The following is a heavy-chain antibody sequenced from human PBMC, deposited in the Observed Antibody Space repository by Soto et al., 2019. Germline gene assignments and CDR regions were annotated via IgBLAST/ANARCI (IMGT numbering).Heavy chain of an antibody. Sequence: AACGVSFYSYWMNWVRQAPGRGLEWVANIKQDGSDKYYLDSVKGRFTISRDNAKNSLYLQMNSLRAEDTAVYYCASGLVYWGQGTLVTVSS. J-gene: IGHJ4*02. V-gene: IGHV3-7*01. CDR1: GVSFYSYW. D-gene: IGHD2-8*02. CDR3: ASGLVY. CDR2: IKQDGSDK.